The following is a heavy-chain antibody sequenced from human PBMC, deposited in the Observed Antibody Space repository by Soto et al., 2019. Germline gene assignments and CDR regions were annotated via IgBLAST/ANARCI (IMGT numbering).Heavy chain of an antibody. Sequence: SETLSLTCTVSGGSISSSSYYWGWIRQPPGKGLEWIGSIYYSGSTYHTPSLKSRVTISVDTSKNQFSLKLSSVTAADTAVYYCARHRGYYDILTGYYTELNFDYWGQGTLVTVSS. V-gene: IGHV4-39*01. J-gene: IGHJ4*02. CDR2: IYYSGST. CDR3: ARHRGYYDILTGYYTELNFDY. D-gene: IGHD3-9*01. CDR1: GGSISSSSYY.